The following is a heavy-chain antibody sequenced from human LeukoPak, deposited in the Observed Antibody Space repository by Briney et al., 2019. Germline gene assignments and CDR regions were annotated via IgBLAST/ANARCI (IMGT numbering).Heavy chain of an antibody. CDR3: ARAAVAGTLFDY. V-gene: IGHV3-74*01. CDR2: INTDGSST. Sequence: GGSLRLSCAASGFTFSSYWMHWVRQAPGKGLVWVSRINTDGSSTSYADSVKGRFTISRDNAKNTLYLQMNSLRAEDTAVYYCARAAVAGTLFDYWGQGTLVTVSS. J-gene: IGHJ4*02. D-gene: IGHD6-19*01. CDR1: GFTFSSYW.